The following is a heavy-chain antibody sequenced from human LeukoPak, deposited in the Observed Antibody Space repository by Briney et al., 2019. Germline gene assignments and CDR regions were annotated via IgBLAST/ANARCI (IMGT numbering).Heavy chain of an antibody. CDR3: ARDQRVTGRPDIDY. D-gene: IGHD6-6*01. CDR2: ISSDFCST. Sequence: GGSLRLSCSASGFTFRNHWMHWVRQTPGKGLVWVSRISSDFCSTTYADYVKGRFTISRDNAKNTLYLQMNNLRAEDTAMYYCARDQRVTGRPDIDYWGQGTLVIVSS. J-gene: IGHJ4*02. CDR1: GFTFRNHW. V-gene: IGHV3-74*03.